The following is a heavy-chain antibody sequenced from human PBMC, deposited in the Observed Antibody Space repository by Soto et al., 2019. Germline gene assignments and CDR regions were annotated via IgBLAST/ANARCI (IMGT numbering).Heavy chain of an antibody. CDR1: GGTFSSYA. J-gene: IGHJ6*02. D-gene: IGHD6-19*01. CDR2: IIPIFGTA. Sequence: QVQLVQSGAEVKKPGSSVKVSCKASGGTFSSYAISWVRQAPGQGLERMGGIIPIFGTANYAQKFQGRVTITADEATSTAYMELSSLRSEDTAVYYCASPNLGPGSLAYYYGMDVWGQGTTVTVSS. CDR3: ASPNLGPGSLAYYYGMDV. V-gene: IGHV1-69*01.